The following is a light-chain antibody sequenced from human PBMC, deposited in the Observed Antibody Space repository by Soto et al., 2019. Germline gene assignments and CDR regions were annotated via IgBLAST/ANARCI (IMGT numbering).Light chain of an antibody. CDR1: QGIGNY. CDR3: QQYHSYPLT. V-gene: IGKV1-16*01. J-gene: IGKJ4*01. Sequence: DIQMTQSPSSLSASVGDRVTITCRATQGIGNYLAWFQQKPGKAPKLLIYAAFNFKGGVPSRFSGSGSGTVFTLTISSLQPEDSATYYCQQYHSYPLTFGGGTKVEIK. CDR2: AAF.